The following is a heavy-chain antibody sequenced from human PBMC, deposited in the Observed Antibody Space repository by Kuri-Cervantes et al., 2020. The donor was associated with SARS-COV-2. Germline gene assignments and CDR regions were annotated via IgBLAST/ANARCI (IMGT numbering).Heavy chain of an antibody. CDR1: GFTFSNYD. J-gene: IGHJ6*02. CDR2: IWYDGSNK. D-gene: IGHD3-22*01. V-gene: IGHV3-33*08. CDR3: ARDPYYYDSTVLDV. Sequence: GESLKISCAASGFTFSNYDIHWVRQAPGKGLEWVAVIWYDGSNKYYADSVKGRFTISRDNSKNTLYLQMNSLRAEDTAVYYCARDPYYYDSTVLDVWGQGTTVTVSS.